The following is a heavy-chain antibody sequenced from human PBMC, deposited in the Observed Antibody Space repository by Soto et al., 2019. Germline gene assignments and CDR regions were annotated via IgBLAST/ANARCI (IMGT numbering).Heavy chain of an antibody. D-gene: IGHD2-15*01. V-gene: IGHV4-4*02. Sequence: QVQLQESGPGLVKPSGTLSLNCAVSGGSISSSNWWSWVRQPPGKWLERIGEIYCSGTTKYNPTLNSRVTISVDKSNNQFSLKMYSVTAADTAVYYCARDHVYCSGGSCYVFDSWGQGTLVTVSS. CDR3: ARDHVYCSGGSCYVFDS. J-gene: IGHJ4*02. CDR2: IYCSGTT. CDR1: GGSISSSNW.